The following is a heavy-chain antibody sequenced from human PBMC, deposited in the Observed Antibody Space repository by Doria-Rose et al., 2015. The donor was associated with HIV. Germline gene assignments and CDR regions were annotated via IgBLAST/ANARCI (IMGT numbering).Heavy chain of an antibody. CDR2: IIPILDIV. V-gene: IGHV1-69*02. CDR1: SSYT. D-gene: IGHD1-26*01. CDR3: ASQWERSSFDY. J-gene: IGHJ4*02. Sequence: SSYTISWVRQAPGHGLEWMGRIIPILDIVNYALRFQGRVTITADESTSTAYMELSSLRSEDTAIYYCASQWERSSFDYWGQGTLVTVSS.